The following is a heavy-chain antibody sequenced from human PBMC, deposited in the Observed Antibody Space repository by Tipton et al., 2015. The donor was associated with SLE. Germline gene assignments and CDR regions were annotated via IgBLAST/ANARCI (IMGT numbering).Heavy chain of an antibody. Sequence: TLSLTCTVSGGSISSYYWSWIRQPPGKGLEWIGYIYYSGSSYYNPSLKSRVTISVDTSKNQFSLKLSSVTAEDTAVYYCARDQDSGSYNEAFDIWGQGTMVTVSS. CDR3: ARDQDSGSYNEAFDI. V-gene: IGHV4-59*12. CDR1: GGSISSYY. CDR2: IYYSGSS. J-gene: IGHJ3*02. D-gene: IGHD1-26*01.